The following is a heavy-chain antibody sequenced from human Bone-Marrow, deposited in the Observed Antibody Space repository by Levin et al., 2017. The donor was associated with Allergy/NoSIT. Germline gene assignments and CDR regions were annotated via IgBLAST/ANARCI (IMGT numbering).Heavy chain of an antibody. J-gene: IGHJ4*02. Sequence: SETLSLTCAISGASVSSNSAAWNWIRQSPSRGLEWLGRTYYRSKWYNDYAVSVKSRIIINPDTSKNQFSLHLNSVTPEDTAVYYCARDLLIASRLRSNYFDYWGQGILVTVSS. CDR2: TYYRSKWYN. D-gene: IGHD6-6*01. CDR1: GASVSSNSAA. V-gene: IGHV6-1*01. CDR3: ARDLLIASRLRSNYFDY.